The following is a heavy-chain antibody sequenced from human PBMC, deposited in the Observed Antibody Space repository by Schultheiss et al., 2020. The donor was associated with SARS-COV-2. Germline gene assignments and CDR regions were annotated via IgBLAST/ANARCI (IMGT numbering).Heavy chain of an antibody. CDR3: ARAKYDFWSNYNWFDP. J-gene: IGHJ5*02. D-gene: IGHD3-3*01. Sequence: SQTLSLTCDVSGVSITADWWTWVRQPPGKGLEWIGEIYHNGSPKYNPSLKSRVTISVDTSKNQFSLKLSSVTAADTAVYYCARAKYDFWSNYNWFDPWGQGTLVTVSS. CDR2: IYHNGSP. CDR1: GVSITADW. V-gene: IGHV4/OR15-8*01.